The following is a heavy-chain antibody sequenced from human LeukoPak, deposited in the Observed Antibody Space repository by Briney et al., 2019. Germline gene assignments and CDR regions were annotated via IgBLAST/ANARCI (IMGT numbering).Heavy chain of an antibody. CDR1: GFTFSNYA. Sequence: PGGSLRLSCSASGFTFSNYAMNWVRQAPGKGLEWVSYISSSSSTIYYADSVKGRFTISRDNAKNSLYLQMNSLRAEDTAVYYCAPNGRYCSGGSCYSEAFDIWGQGTMVTVSS. V-gene: IGHV3-48*04. CDR3: APNGRYCSGGSCYSEAFDI. J-gene: IGHJ3*02. D-gene: IGHD2-15*01. CDR2: ISSSSSTI.